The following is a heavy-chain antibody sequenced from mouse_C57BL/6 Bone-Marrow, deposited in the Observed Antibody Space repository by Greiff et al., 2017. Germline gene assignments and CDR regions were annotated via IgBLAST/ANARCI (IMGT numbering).Heavy chain of an antibody. CDR1: GYTFTSYG. V-gene: IGHV1-81*01. J-gene: IGHJ3*01. CDR3: ARRGWSLAY. D-gene: IGHD1-1*02. CDR2: IYPRSGNT. Sequence: QVQLQQSGAELARPGASVKLSCKASGYTFTSYGISWVKQRTGQGLEWIGEIYPRSGNTYYNEKFKGKATLTADKSSSTAYMELRSLTSEDSAVYFCARRGWSLAYWGQGTLVTVSA.